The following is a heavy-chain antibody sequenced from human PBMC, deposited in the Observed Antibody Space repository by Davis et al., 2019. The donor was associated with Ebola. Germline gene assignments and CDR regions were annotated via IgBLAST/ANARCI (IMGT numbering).Heavy chain of an antibody. D-gene: IGHD6-13*01. CDR1: GASFSGYY. Sequence: SETLSLTCAVYGASFSGYYWSWIRQPPGKGLEWIGEINHSGSTNYNPSLKSRVTISVDTSKNQFSLKLSSVTAADTAVYYCARGYSSWFDPWGQGTLVTVSS. V-gene: IGHV4-34*01. CDR3: ARGYSSWFDP. J-gene: IGHJ5*02. CDR2: INHSGST.